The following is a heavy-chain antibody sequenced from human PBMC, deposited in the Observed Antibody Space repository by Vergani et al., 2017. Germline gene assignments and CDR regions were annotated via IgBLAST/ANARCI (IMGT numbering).Heavy chain of an antibody. CDR1: GFSFSSHA. D-gene: IGHD3-16*01. J-gene: IGHJ4*02. CDR3: AKHFRGWGIDY. Sequence: QVSLVESGGGVVQPGRSLRLSCAASGFSFSSHAIHWVRQAPGKGLEWVAVISNDGSKKYYADSVKGRFTISRDNSKNTLDLQMNSLRTDDTATYYCAKHFRGWGIDYWGQGTQVIVSS. CDR2: ISNDGSKK. V-gene: IGHV3-30*18.